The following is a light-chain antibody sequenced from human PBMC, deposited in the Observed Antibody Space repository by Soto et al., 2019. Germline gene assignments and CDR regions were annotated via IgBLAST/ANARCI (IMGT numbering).Light chain of an antibody. Sequence: DIVMTQSPLSLSVTPGEPASISCRSSQSLLHSNGNNYLGWFVQKPGQSPQLLIYLGTSRASGVPDRFSVSGPGTDFTLKISKVEAEDVGVYCRMQVLKTRPTFGGGTKVEI. CDR2: LGT. CDR3: MQVLKTRPT. J-gene: IGKJ4*01. CDR1: QSLLHSNGNNY. V-gene: IGKV2-28*01.